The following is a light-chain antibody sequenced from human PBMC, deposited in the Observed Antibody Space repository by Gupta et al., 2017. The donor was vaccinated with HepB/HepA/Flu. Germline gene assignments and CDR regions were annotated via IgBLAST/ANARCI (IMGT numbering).Light chain of an antibody. CDR2: GAS. CDR1: QSVASN. J-gene: IGKJ4*01. V-gene: IGKV3-15*01. Sequence: EIVMTQSPATLSVSPGERATLSCRASQSVASNLAWYQQKPGQAPRLLIFGASTRAPGIPAKFSGSGSGTDFTLTINSLQSDDFAVYYCQHYANLPLTVGGGTKVEIK. CDR3: QHYANLPLT.